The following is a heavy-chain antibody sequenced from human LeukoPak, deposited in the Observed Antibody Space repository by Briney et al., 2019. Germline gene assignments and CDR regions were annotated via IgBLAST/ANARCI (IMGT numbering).Heavy chain of an antibody. D-gene: IGHD3-22*01. CDR2: FDPEDGET. Sequence: ASVKVSCKVSGYTLTELSMHWVRQAPGKGLEWMGGFDPEDGETIYAQKFQGRVTMTEDTSTDTAYMELSSLRSEDTAVYYCAIRLPYYYDSSGHHGGFDPWGQGTLVTVSS. CDR3: AIRLPYYYDSSGHHGGFDP. J-gene: IGHJ5*02. CDR1: GYTLTELS. V-gene: IGHV1-24*01.